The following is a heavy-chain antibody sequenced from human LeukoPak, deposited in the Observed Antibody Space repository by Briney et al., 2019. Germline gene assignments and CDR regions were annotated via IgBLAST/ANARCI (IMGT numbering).Heavy chain of an antibody. CDR3: AKGESSGWYSLGFDY. V-gene: IGHV3-23*01. J-gene: IGHJ4*02. CDR1: GFTFSSYA. CDR2: ISGSGGST. Sequence: GGSLRLSCAASGFTFSSYAMSWVRQAPGKGLEWVSAISGSGGSTYYADSVKGWFTISRDNSKNTLYLQMNSLRAEDTAVYYCAKGESSGWYSLGFDYWGQGTLVTVSS. D-gene: IGHD6-19*01.